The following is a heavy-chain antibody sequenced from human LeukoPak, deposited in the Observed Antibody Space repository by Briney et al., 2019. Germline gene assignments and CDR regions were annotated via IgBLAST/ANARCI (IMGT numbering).Heavy chain of an antibody. D-gene: IGHD3-16*02. V-gene: IGHV3-74*01. CDR1: GFTFSNFW. CDR3: AGSDTIGYTPREWDYWYFDL. CDR2: TNHDGSST. Sequence: GSLRLSCATSGFTFSNFWMHWVRQAPGKGLVWVSRTNHDGSSTNYADSVKGRFTISRDNAKNTLYLQMNSLRAEDTAVYYCAGSDTIGYTPREWDYWYFDLWGRGTLVTVSS. J-gene: IGHJ2*01.